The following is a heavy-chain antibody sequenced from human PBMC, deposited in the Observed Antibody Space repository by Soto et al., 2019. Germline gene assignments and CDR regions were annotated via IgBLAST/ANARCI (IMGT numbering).Heavy chain of an antibody. D-gene: IGHD4-17*01. CDR1: GFTFSKYD. CDR2: LGTAGDT. J-gene: IGHJ6*02. CDR3: VRSHPLRSHYDPLGRDV. V-gene: IGHV3-13*04. Sequence: EVQLVESGGGLVQPGGSLRLSCAASGFTFSKYDLHWVRQATGNGLEWVSSLGTAGDTNYPDSVKGRFTISRENAENSVYLPMISLRVGDTALYYCVRSHPLRSHYDPLGRDVWGQGTRVTVSS.